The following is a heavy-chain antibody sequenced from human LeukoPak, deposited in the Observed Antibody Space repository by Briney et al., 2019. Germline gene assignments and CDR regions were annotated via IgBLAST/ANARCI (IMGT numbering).Heavy chain of an antibody. Sequence: SETLSLTCTVSGYSISSGYYWGWIRQPPGKGLEWIANIYHSGNTYYNPSLKSRVTISVDTSKNQFSLKLSSVTAADTAVYYCARGVGATYDYWGQGTLVTVSS. D-gene: IGHD1-26*01. CDR1: GYSISSGYY. CDR2: IYHSGNT. V-gene: IGHV4-38-2*02. CDR3: ARGVGATYDY. J-gene: IGHJ4*02.